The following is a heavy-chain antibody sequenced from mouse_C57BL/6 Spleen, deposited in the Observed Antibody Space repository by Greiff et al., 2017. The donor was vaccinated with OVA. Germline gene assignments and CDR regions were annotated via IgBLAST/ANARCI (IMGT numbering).Heavy chain of an antibody. CDR2: ISDGGSYT. Sequence: EVKLVESGGGLVKPGGSLKLSCAASGFTFSSYAMSWVRQTPEKRLEWVATISDGGSYTYYPHNVKGRFTITRDNAKNNLYRQMSHLKAEDTAMYYCARATAVARGYFDVWGTGTTVTVAS. J-gene: IGHJ1*03. V-gene: IGHV5-4*03. D-gene: IGHD3-3*01. CDR1: GFTFSSYA. CDR3: ARATAVARGYFDV.